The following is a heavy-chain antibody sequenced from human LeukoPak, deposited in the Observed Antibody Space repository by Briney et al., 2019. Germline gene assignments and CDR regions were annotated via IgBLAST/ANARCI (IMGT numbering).Heavy chain of an antibody. CDR1: GFTFSSYE. CDR2: ISSSGSTI. V-gene: IGHV3-48*03. CDR3: ARNVYNFDY. J-gene: IGHJ4*02. Sequence: PGGSLRLSCAASGFTFSSYEMNWVRQAPGKGLEWVSYISSSGSTIYYADSVQGRFTISRDNAQNSLYLQMISLRAEDTAVYYCARNVYNFDYWGQGTLVTVSS. D-gene: IGHD3-10*02.